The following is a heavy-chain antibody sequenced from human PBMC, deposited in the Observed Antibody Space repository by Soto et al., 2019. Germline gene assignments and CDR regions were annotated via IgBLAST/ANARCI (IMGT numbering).Heavy chain of an antibody. CDR2: IYSGGST. Sequence: EVQLVESGGGLVQPGGSLRLSCAASGFTVSSNYMSWVRQAPGKGLEWVSVIYSGGSTYYADSVKGRFTISRDNSKNTLYLQMNSLRAEDTAVYYCARVHCGGDCHAGLDRYYYGMDVWGQGTTVTVSS. V-gene: IGHV3-66*01. J-gene: IGHJ6*02. D-gene: IGHD2-21*02. CDR3: ARVHCGGDCHAGLDRYYYGMDV. CDR1: GFTVSSNY.